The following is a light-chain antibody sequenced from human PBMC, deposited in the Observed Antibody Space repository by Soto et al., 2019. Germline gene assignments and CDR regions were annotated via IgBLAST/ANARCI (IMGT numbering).Light chain of an antibody. CDR3: QQGHNWPLT. CDR2: SAS. V-gene: IGKV3-15*01. CDR1: QSISTE. J-gene: IGKJ2*01. Sequence: EIVMTQSPATLSVSPGERATLSCRASQSISTELAWYQQKPGQPPRLLIYSASTRATGVPARFTGSGSVSEFTLSISGLQSEDFSVYYCQQGHNWPLTVGQGTRLEI.